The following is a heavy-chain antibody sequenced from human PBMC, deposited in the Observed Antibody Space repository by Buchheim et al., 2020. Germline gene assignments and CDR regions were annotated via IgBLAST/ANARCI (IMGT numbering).Heavy chain of an antibody. CDR2: IKQDGREK. J-gene: IGHJ6*02. V-gene: IGHV3-7*01. D-gene: IGHD3-10*01. CDR1: GFTFSSYW. Sequence: EVQLVESGGGLVQPGGSLRLSCAASGFTFSSYWMSWVRQAPGKGLEWVANIKQDGREKYYVDSVKGRFTISRDNAKNSLYLQMNSLRAEDTAVYYCARVSSLWFRESYGMDVWGQGTT. CDR3: ARVSSLWFRESYGMDV.